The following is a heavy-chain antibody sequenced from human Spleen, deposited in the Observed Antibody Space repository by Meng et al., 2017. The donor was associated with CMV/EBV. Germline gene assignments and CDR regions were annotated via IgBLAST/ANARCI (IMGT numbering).Heavy chain of an antibody. V-gene: IGHV3-48*04. D-gene: IGHD4-11*01. CDR3: ARDDTSNYDY. J-gene: IGHJ4*02. CDR1: GFTFSSYS. Sequence: GSLKISCAASGFTFSSYSMNWVRQAPGKGLEWVSYISSSSSTIYYADSVKGRFTISRDNAKNSLYLQMNSLRAEDTAVYYCARDDTSNYDYWGQGTLVTVSS. CDR2: ISSSSSTI.